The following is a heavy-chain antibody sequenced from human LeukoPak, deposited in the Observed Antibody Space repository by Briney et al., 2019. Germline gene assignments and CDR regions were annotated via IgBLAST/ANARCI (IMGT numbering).Heavy chain of an antibody. CDR1: GASFSDYY. D-gene: IGHD3-9*01. V-gene: IGHV4-34*01. CDR3: ARTSGDWLSWAWIGVDI. Sequence: SETLSLTCAVYGASFSDYYWNWIRQPPGKGLEWIGEIEHSGSTKYNPSLKGRVIISVDTSKNQFSLKLSSVTAADTAVYYCARTSGDWLSWAWIGVDIWGQGTTVTVSS. CDR2: IEHSGST. J-gene: IGHJ6*02.